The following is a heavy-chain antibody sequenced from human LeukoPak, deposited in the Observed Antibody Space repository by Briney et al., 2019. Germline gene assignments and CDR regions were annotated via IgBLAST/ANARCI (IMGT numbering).Heavy chain of an antibody. J-gene: IGHJ6*02. V-gene: IGHV3-72*01. Sequence: GGSLRLSCTASGFTFSDHYMDWVRQAPGKGLEWVARTRDKAKGYTTVYAASVKDRFTISRDDSQNSLFLQINSLKTEDTAVYFCARGGSVTTYNYVCGLDVWGQGTTVTVSS. D-gene: IGHD4-17*01. CDR3: ARGGSVTTYNYVCGLDV. CDR1: GFTFSDHY. CDR2: TRDKAKGYTT.